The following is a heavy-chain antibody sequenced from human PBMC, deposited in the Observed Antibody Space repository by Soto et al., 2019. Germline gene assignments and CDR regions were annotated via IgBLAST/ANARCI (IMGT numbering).Heavy chain of an antibody. J-gene: IGHJ2*01. D-gene: IGHD3-22*01. CDR3: ARRPYDSDWYFDP. CDR2: ITGVGGST. V-gene: IGHV3-23*01. Sequence: QTGGSLRLSCAASGFPFSSYAMTWVRQAPGKGLEWVSDITGVGGSTSYADSVKGRFTISRDNSKNTLYLQMDSLRAEDTAVYYCARRPYDSDWYFDPWGRGTLVTVSS. CDR1: GFPFSSYA.